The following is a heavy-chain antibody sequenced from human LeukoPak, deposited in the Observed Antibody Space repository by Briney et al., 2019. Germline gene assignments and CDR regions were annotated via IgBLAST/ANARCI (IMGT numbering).Heavy chain of an antibody. J-gene: IGHJ5*02. CDR3: ARETRSSSWYTRGQWFDP. CDR1: GGSISTYY. D-gene: IGHD6-13*01. CDR2: IYYSGST. V-gene: IGHV4-59*12. Sequence: SETLSLTCTVSGGSISTYYWSWIRQPPGKGLEWIGYIYYSGSTNYNPSLKSRVTMSVDTSKNQFSLKLSSVTAADTAVYYCARETRSSSWYTRGQWFDPWGQGTLVTVSS.